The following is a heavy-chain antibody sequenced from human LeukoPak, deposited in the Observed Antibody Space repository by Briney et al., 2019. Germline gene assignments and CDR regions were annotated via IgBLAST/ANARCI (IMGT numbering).Heavy chain of an antibody. CDR3: ARGLIWGDTAIGVDY. CDR1: GGSFSGYY. CDR2: INHSGST. J-gene: IGHJ4*02. Sequence: SETLSLTCAVYGGSFSGYYWSWIRQPPGKGLEWIGEINHSGSTNYNPSLKSRVTISVDTSKNQFSLKLSSVTAAHTAVYYCARGLIWGDTAIGVDYWGQGTLVTVSS. V-gene: IGHV4-34*01. D-gene: IGHD5-18*01.